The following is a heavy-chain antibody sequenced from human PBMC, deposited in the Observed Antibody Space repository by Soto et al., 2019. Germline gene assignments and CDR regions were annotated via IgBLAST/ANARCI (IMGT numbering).Heavy chain of an antibody. D-gene: IGHD2-15*01. CDR3: ARGIATGQLDP. CDR1: GYTFTRYT. Sequence: GASVNVSCKXSGYTFTRYTMNWVRQAPGQRLEWMGWINPDNGNTKSSQKFQDRVIITRDTSASTAYMDLSSLRSEDTAAYYCARGIATGQLDPWGQGTLVTVSS. CDR2: INPDNGNT. V-gene: IGHV1-3*01. J-gene: IGHJ5*02.